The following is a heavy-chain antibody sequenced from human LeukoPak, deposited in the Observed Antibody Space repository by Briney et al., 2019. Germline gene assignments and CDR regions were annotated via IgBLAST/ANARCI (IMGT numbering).Heavy chain of an antibody. V-gene: IGHV1-18*01. D-gene: IGHD2-2*01. CDR3: ARPASTSHKQELKY. CDR1: GYTFTSYG. CDR2: ISAYNGNT. Sequence: GASVKVSCKASGYTFTSYGISWVRQAPGQGLEWMGWISAYNGNTNYAQKLQGRVTMTTDTSTSTAYMELRSLRSDDTAVYYCARPASTSHKQELKYWGQGTLVTDSS. J-gene: IGHJ4*02.